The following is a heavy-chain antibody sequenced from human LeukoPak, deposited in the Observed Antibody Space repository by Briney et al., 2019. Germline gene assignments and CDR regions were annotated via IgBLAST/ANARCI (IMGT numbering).Heavy chain of an antibody. CDR3: ARVGGSGSYFNYYYYMDV. D-gene: IGHD1-26*01. J-gene: IGHJ6*03. V-gene: IGHV4-59*01. CDR1: GGSFSGYY. Sequence: SETLSLTCAVYGGSFSGYYWSWIRQPPGKGLEWIGYIYYSGSTNYNPSLKSRVTISVDTSKNQFSLKLSSVTAADTAVYYCARVGGSGSYFNYYYYMDVWGKGTTVTVSS. CDR2: IYYSGST.